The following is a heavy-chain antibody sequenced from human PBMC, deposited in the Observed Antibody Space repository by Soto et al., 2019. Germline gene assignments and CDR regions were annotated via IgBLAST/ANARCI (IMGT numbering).Heavy chain of an antibody. J-gene: IGHJ4*02. CDR1: GVICSNDW. CDR2: IKQDGGEI. V-gene: IGHV3-7*03. D-gene: IGHD5-18*01. CDR3: GRLESYGRPVDY. Sequence: GGSLRLSCEASGVICSNDWLSWVRQAPGKGLERVVTIKQDGGEIYHVDSVRGRFPISRDNANNSLYLQMNSLRAEDKAVYYCGRLESYGRPVDYWGQGTLVTVSS.